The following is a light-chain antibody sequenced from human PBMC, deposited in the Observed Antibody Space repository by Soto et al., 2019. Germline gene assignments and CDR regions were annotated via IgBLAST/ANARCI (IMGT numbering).Light chain of an antibody. CDR2: GAS. Sequence: EIVLTQSPGTLSLSPGERATLSCRASQSVSNNYLAWYQQKPGQAPRLLFYGASTRATGIADRFSSSGSGTDFTLTISRLEPEDFAVYYCQQYGSSSITFGQGTRLEIK. V-gene: IGKV3-20*01. J-gene: IGKJ5*01. CDR1: QSVSNNY. CDR3: QQYGSSSIT.